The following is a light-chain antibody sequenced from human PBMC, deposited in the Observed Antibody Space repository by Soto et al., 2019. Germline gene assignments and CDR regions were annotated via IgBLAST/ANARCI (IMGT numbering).Light chain of an antibody. CDR2: GAS. CDR3: QQYGSSGT. J-gene: IGKJ1*01. V-gene: IGKV3-20*01. Sequence: EVVMTQSPATLSVSPGERVTLSCRSSQSVADNLAWFQQKPGQGPRLLIYGASSRATGIPDRFSGSGSGTDFTLTISRLEPEDFAVYYCQQYGSSGTFGQGTKVDI. CDR1: QSVADN.